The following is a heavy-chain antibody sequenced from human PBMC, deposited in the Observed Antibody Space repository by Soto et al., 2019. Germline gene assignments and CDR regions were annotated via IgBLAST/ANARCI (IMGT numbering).Heavy chain of an antibody. J-gene: IGHJ4*02. Sequence: QVQLVESGGGVVQPGRSLRLSCAASGFTFSSYGMHWVRQAPGKGLEWVAVIWYDGSNKYYADSVKGRFTISRDNSKNPLYLQMNSLRAEDTAVYYCASGRVGTTVYSGSYPFDYWGQGTLVTVSS. V-gene: IGHV3-33*01. CDR2: IWYDGSNK. CDR3: ASGRVGTTVYSGSYPFDY. CDR1: GFTFSSYG. D-gene: IGHD1-26*01.